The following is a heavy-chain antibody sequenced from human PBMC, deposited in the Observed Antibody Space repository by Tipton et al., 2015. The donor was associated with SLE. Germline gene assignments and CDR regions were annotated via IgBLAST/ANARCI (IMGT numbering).Heavy chain of an antibody. CDR3: ARYFFSSHMNMVRGRLERGYYYYMDV. D-gene: IGHD3-10*01. V-gene: IGHV4-61*02. Sequence: LRLSCTVSGGSINTANYYWSWIRQPAGKGLEWVGRIYSRGSPNYNPSLQSRVTISVDTAKNQFSLRLNSVTAADTAIYFCARYFFSSHMNMVRGRLERGYYYYMDVWGEGTTVTVSS. CDR1: GGSINTANYY. J-gene: IGHJ6*03. CDR2: IYSRGSP.